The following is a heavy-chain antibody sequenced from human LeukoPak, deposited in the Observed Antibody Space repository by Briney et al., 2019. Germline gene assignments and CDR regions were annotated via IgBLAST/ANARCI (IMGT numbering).Heavy chain of an antibody. CDR3: ARDGYSSGYFDS. D-gene: IGHD6-19*01. J-gene: IGHJ4*02. CDR2: IYSGGST. CDR1: GFTVSSNY. V-gene: IGHV3-66*01. Sequence: PGGSLRLSCAASGFTVSSNYISSVRQAPGKGLEWVSVIYSGGSTYYADSVKGRFTISRDNSKNTLYLQMNSLRAEDTAVYYCARDGYSSGYFDSWGQGTLVTVSS.